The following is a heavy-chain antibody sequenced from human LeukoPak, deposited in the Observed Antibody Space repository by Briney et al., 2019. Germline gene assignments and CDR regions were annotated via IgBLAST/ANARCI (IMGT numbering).Heavy chain of an antibody. CDR1: GFTFSTYW. CDR3: ARVRVSSYYGMDI. Sequence: PGGSLRLSCAASGFTFSTYWMSSVRQAPGKGLEWVANINQDESEKYYVDSVKGRFTISRDNAKNSLYLQMNSLRAEDTAVYYCARVRVSSYYGMDIWGQGATVTVSS. CDR2: INQDESEK. J-gene: IGHJ6*02. D-gene: IGHD2/OR15-2a*01. V-gene: IGHV3-7*05.